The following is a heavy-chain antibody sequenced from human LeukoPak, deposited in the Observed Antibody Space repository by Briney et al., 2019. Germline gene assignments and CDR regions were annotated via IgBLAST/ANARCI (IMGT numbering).Heavy chain of an antibody. CDR3: AKDPDIVVVPAAQMLDY. CDR2: ISGSGGST. D-gene: IGHD2-2*01. J-gene: IGHJ4*02. Sequence: PGGSLRLSCAASGFTFSSYAMSWVRQAPGKGLEWVSAISGSGGSTYYADSVKGRFTISRDNSKNTLYLQMNSLRAEDTAVYYCAKDPDIVVVPAAQMLDYWGQGTLVTVSS. V-gene: IGHV3-23*01. CDR1: GFTFSSYA.